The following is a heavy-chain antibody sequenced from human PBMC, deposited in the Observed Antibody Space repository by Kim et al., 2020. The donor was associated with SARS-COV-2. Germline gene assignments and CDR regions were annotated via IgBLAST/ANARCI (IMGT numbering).Heavy chain of an antibody. J-gene: IGHJ4*02. Sequence: TANYAQKFQGRVTITADESTSTAYMELSSLRSEDTAVYYCARAGSYRFDYWGQGTLVTVSS. CDR3: ARAGSYRFDY. D-gene: IGHD1-26*01. CDR2: TA. V-gene: IGHV1-69*01.